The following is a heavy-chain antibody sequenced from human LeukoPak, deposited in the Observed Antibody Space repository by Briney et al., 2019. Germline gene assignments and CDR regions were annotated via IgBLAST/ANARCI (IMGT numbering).Heavy chain of an antibody. D-gene: IGHD3-10*01. CDR2: ISGSGGST. CDR1: GFTFSSYA. Sequence: GGSLRLSCAASGFTFSSYAMSWVRQAPGKGLEWVSAISGSGGSTYYADSVKGRFTISRDNSKNALYLQMNSLRAEDTAVYYCAKVTMVRGDPTYWGQGTLVTVSS. J-gene: IGHJ4*02. V-gene: IGHV3-23*01. CDR3: AKVTMVRGDPTY.